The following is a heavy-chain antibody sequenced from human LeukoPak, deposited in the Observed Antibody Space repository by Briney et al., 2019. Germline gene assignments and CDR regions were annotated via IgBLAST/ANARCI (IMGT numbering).Heavy chain of an antibody. J-gene: IGHJ4*02. V-gene: IGHV3-23*01. D-gene: IGHD1-14*01. CDR1: GFTFSNYG. Sequence: GGSLRLSCGASGFTFSNYGMSWVRQAPGKGLEWVSAIGGSGDSTNYADSVRGRFTISRDNSKNTLYLQMNSLRVEDTAVYYCARTWSFDYWGQGTLVTASS. CDR3: ARTWSFDY. CDR2: IGGSGDST.